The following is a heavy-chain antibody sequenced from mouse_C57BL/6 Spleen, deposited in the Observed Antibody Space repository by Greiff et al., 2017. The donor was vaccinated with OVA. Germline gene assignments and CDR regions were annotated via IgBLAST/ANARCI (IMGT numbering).Heavy chain of an antibody. V-gene: IGHV1-59*01. Sequence: VQLQQPGAELVRPGTSVKLSCKASGYTFTSYWMHWVKQRPGQGLEWIGVIDPSDSYTNYNQKFKGKATLTVDTSSSTAYMQLSSLTSEDSAVYYCARPSTMITTRDWYFDVWGTGTTVTVSS. J-gene: IGHJ1*03. CDR1: GYTFTSYW. CDR2: IDPSDSYT. CDR3: ARPSTMITTRDWYFDV. D-gene: IGHD2-4*01.